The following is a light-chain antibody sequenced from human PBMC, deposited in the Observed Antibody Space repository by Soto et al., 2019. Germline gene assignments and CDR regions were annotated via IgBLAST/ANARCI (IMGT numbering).Light chain of an antibody. CDR2: WAS. CDR1: QSVLYSSDNKNY. V-gene: IGKV4-1*01. J-gene: IGKJ2*01. CDR3: QQSYASPPT. Sequence: DIVMTQSPDSLAVSLGERATINCKSSQSVLYSSDNKNYLAWYQQKPGQPPKLFIYWASTRESGVPDRFSGSGSGTDFTLTINSLQAEDVAVYYCQQSYASPPTFCQGTKLEIK.